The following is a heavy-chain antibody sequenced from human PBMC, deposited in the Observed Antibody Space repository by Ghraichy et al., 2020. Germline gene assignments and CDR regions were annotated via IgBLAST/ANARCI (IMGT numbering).Heavy chain of an antibody. V-gene: IGHV4-34*01. CDR2: INHSGST. D-gene: IGHD3-3*01. CDR1: GGSFSGYY. J-gene: IGHJ6*03. CDR3: ARGGLRFWSGYYPSNYYYYYMDV. Sequence: ESLNISCAVYGGSFSGYYWSWIRQPPGKGLEWIGEINHSGSTNYNPSLKSRATISVDTSKNQFSLKLSSVTAADTAVYYCARGGLRFWSGYYPSNYYYYYMDVWGKGTTVTVSS.